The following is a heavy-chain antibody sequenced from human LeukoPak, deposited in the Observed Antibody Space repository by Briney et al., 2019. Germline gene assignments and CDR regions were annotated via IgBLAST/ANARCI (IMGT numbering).Heavy chain of an antibody. CDR2: ISSSGSTI. J-gene: IGHJ4*02. V-gene: IGHV3-11*04. CDR1: GFTFSDYY. Sequence: PGGSLRLSCAASGFTFSDYYMSWIRQAPGKGLEWVSYISSSGSTIYYADSVKGRFTISRDNAKNSLYLQMNSLRAEDTAVYYCAKDQKPTTVVPYFDYWGQGTLVTVSS. CDR3: AKDQKPTTVVPYFDY. D-gene: IGHD4-23*01.